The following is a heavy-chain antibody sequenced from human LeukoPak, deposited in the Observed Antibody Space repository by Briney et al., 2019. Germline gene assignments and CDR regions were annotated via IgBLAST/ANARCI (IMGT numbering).Heavy chain of an antibody. CDR2: ISGSGGST. J-gene: IGHJ6*03. CDR1: GFTFSSYA. Sequence: GGSLRLSYSASGFTFSSYAMSWVRQAPGKGLEWVSAISGSGGSTYYADSVKGRFTISRDNSKNTLYLQMNSLRAEDTAVYYCAKDLVTMVRGARDYYMDVWGKGTTVTVSS. D-gene: IGHD3-10*01. CDR3: AKDLVTMVRGARDYYMDV. V-gene: IGHV3-23*01.